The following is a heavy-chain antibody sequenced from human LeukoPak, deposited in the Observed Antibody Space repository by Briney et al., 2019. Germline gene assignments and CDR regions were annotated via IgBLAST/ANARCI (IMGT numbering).Heavy chain of an antibody. CDR2: ISYDGGNK. J-gene: IGHJ4*02. Sequence: PGGSLRLSCAASGFTFSSYAMHWVRQAPGKGLEWVAVISYDGGNKYYADSVKGRFTISKDNSKNTLYLQMNSLRAEDTAVYYCAREHYYDSSGYSAETSFDYWGQGTLVTVSS. D-gene: IGHD3-22*01. V-gene: IGHV3-30-3*01. CDR3: AREHYYDSSGYSAETSFDY. CDR1: GFTFSSYA.